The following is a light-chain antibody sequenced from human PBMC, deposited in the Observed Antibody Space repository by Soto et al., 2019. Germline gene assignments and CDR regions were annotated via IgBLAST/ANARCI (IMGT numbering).Light chain of an antibody. CDR3: LLYCRGAWV. Sequence: QTVVTQEPSLTVSPGGTVTLTCASSTGAVTTGYYPNWFQQKPGQAPRALIYLTSNKHSWTPARFSGSLLGGKAALTLSGVQPEDEAEYYCLLYCRGAWVFGGGTKLTVL. J-gene: IGLJ3*02. V-gene: IGLV7-43*01. CDR1: TGAVTTGYY. CDR2: LTS.